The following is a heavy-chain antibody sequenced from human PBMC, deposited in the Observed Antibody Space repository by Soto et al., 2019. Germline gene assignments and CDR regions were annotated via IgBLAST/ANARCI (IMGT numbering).Heavy chain of an antibody. CDR3: AKDPRTLYYDSSGLGNYFDY. V-gene: IGHV3-30*18. CDR2: ISYDGSNK. Sequence: QVQLVESGGGVVQPGRSLRLSCAASGFTFSSYGMHWVRQAQGKGLEWVAVISYDGSNKYYADSVKGLFTISRDNSKNTLYLQMNSLRAEDTAVYYCAKDPRTLYYDSSGLGNYFDYWGQGTLVTVSS. J-gene: IGHJ4*02. D-gene: IGHD3-22*01. CDR1: GFTFSSYG.